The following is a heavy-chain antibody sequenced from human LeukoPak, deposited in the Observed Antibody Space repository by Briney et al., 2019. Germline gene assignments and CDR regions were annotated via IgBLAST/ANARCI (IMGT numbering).Heavy chain of an antibody. CDR1: GFTVSSNY. J-gene: IGHJ4*02. CDR2: IYSGGST. Sequence: GGSLRLSCAASGFTVSSNYMSWVRQAPGKGLEWVSVIYSGGSTYYADSVKGRFTIARDNSKNTLYLQMNSLRAEETAVYYCAREHGTAMVTWFDYWGQGTLVTVSS. V-gene: IGHV3-66*01. D-gene: IGHD5-18*01. CDR3: AREHGTAMVTWFDY.